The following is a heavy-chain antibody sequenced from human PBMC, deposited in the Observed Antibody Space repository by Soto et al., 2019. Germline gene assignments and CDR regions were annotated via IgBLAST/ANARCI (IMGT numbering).Heavy chain of an antibody. Sequence: QVQLVQSGAEVKKPGCSVKVSCKASGGTFSSYAISWVRQAPGQGLEWMGGIIPIFATANYAQKFQGRVTMTDDQSTSTAYMELSSLRCADTAVYYCAVVQQWLAGSLYFDLWGRGPLVTVSP. D-gene: IGHD6-19*01. V-gene: IGHV1-69*12. CDR3: AVVQQWLAGSLYFDL. CDR2: IIPIFATA. J-gene: IGHJ2*01. CDR1: GGTFSSYA.